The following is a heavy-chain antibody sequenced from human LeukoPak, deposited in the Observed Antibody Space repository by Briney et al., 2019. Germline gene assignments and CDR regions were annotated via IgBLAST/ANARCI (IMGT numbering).Heavy chain of an antibody. CDR1: GGSFSGYY. J-gene: IGHJ5*02. D-gene: IGHD3-22*01. CDR2: INHSGST. V-gene: IGHV4-34*01. CDR3: ARFHDSSGYYWGNWFDP. Sequence: SETLSLTCAVYGGSFSGYYWSWIRQPPGKGLDWIGEINHSGSTNYNPSLKSRVTISVDTSKNQFSLKLSSVTAADTAVYYCARFHDSSGYYWGNWFDPWGQGTLVTVSS.